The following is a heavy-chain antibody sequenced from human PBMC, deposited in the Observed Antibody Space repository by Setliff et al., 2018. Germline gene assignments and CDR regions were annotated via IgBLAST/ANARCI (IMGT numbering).Heavy chain of an antibody. J-gene: IGHJ3*02. CDR3: AREMEAAGQRAFDI. Sequence: GESLRLSCAASGFTFSSYWMHWVRQAPGKGLVWVSRVNSDGSSTTYADSVKGRFTMSRDNANNALYLQMNSLTAEDTAVYYCAREMEAAGQRAFDIWGQGTMGTVSS. CDR2: VNSDGSST. CDR1: GFTFSSYW. V-gene: IGHV3-74*01. D-gene: IGHD6-13*01.